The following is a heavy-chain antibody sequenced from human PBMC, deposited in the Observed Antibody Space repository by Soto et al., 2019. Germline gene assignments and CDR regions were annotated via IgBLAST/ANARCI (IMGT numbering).Heavy chain of an antibody. D-gene: IGHD2-2*01. CDR3: TTRTNDGVVPAAIAYYGMDV. J-gene: IGHJ6*02. CDR2: IKSKTDGGTT. Sequence: EVQLVESGGGLVKPGGSLRLSCAASGFTFSNAWMNWVRQAPGKGLEWVGRIKSKTDGGTTDYAAPVKGRFTISRDDSKNTLYLQMNSLKTEDTAVYYCTTRTNDGVVPAAIAYYGMDVWGQGTTVTVSS. CDR1: GFTFSNAW. V-gene: IGHV3-15*07.